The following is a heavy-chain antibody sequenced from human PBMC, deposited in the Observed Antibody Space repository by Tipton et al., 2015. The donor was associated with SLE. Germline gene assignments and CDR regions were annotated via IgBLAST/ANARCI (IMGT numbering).Heavy chain of an antibody. CDR3: ARDRNPIYYYYGMDV. CDR1: GGSISSYY. Sequence: TLSLTCTVSGGSISSYYWSWIRQPPGKGLEWIGYIYTSGSTSYNPSLKSRVTISVDTSKNQFSLKLSSVTAADTAVYYCARDRNPIYYYYGMDVWGRGTTVTVSS. V-gene: IGHV4-4*08. J-gene: IGHJ6*02. CDR2: IYTSGST. D-gene: IGHD1-14*01.